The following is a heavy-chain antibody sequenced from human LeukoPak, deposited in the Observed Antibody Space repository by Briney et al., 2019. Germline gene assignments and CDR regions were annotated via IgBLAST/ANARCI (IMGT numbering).Heavy chain of an antibody. CDR3: ARGGGYDAFDI. Sequence: SETLSLTCTVSSGSISSYYWSWIRQPPGKGLEWIGYIYYSGSTNYNPSLKSRVTISVDTSKNQFSLKLSSVTAADTAVYYCARGGGYDAFDIWGQGTMVTVSS. V-gene: IGHV4-59*01. CDR1: SGSISSYY. J-gene: IGHJ3*02. CDR2: IYYSGST. D-gene: IGHD6-13*01.